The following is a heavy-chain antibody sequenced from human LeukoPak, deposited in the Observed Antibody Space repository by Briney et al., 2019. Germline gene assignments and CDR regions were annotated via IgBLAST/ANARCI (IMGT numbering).Heavy chain of an antibody. CDR2: IFPGDSDT. Sequence: GESLQISCKGSGYSFTTFWIGWVRQLPGQGLEWMGIIFPGDSDTKYTPSFRGQVTISADKSNSTAHLQWSSLKASDTAMYYCAGWIGELRNGGYSYGPDYWGQGTLVTVSS. CDR3: AGWIGELRNGGYSYGPDY. D-gene: IGHD5-18*01. V-gene: IGHV5-51*01. J-gene: IGHJ4*02. CDR1: GYSFTTFW.